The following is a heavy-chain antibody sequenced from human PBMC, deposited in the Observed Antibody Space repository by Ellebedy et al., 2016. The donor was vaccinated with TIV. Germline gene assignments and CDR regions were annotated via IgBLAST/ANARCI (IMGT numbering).Heavy chain of an antibody. CDR3: AREIVGAPG. CDR1: GYTFTSYG. J-gene: IGHJ4*02. V-gene: IGHV1-69*04. D-gene: IGHD1-26*01. CDR2: IIPILGIA. Sequence: SVKVSCXASGYTFTSYGISWVRQAPGQGLEWMGRIIPILGIANYAQKFQGRVTITADESTSTAYMELSSLRSEDTAVYYCAREIVGAPGWGQGTLVTVSS.